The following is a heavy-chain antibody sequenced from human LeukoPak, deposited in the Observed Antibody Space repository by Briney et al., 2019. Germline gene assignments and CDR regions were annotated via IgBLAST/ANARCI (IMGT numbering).Heavy chain of an antibody. CDR1: GFTFDDYT. CDR2: ISWDGGTT. Sequence: PGGSLRLSCAASGFTFDDYTMHWVRQAPGRGLEWVSLISWDGGTTYYADSVKGRFTISRDNSKNSLYLQMNSLRTEDTALYYCANEDVWGKGTTVTVSS. V-gene: IGHV3-43*01. J-gene: IGHJ6*04. CDR3: ANEDV.